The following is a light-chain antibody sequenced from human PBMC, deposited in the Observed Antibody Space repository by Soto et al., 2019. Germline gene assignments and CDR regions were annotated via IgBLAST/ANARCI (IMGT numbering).Light chain of an antibody. CDR3: QQYGSSPT. J-gene: IGKJ5*01. CDR1: QSVRSY. Sequence: EIVLTRSPATLSLSPGERATLSCRASQSVRSYLAWYRQKPGQAPRLLIYGASSRATGIPDRFSGSGSGTDFTLTISRLEPEDFAVYYCQQYGSSPTFGQGTRLNIK. V-gene: IGKV3-20*01. CDR2: GAS.